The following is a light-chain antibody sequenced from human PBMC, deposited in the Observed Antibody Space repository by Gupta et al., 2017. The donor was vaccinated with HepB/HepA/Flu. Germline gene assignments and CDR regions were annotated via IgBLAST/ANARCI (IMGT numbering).Light chain of an antibody. J-gene: IGKJ3*01. CDR2: LGS. V-gene: IGKV2-28*01. CDR1: QSLLHSNGYNY. Sequence: DIVMTQSPLSLPVTPGEPASISCRSSQSLLHSNGYNYLDWYLQKPGQSPQLLIYLGSNRASGVPDRLSGSGSGTDFTLKISRGEAEDDVDYYCREKVQTPFTFGHGTKVDIK. CDR3: REKVQTPFT.